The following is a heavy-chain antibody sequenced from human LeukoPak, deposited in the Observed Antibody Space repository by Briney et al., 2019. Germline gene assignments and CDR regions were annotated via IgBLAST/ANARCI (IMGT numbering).Heavy chain of an antibody. CDR3: ARRVYDILTGHLNWFDP. D-gene: IGHD3-9*01. CDR1: GGSISSGGYY. J-gene: IGHJ5*02. CDR2: IYYSGST. V-gene: IGHV4-31*03. Sequence: SETLSLTCTVSGGSISSGGYYWSWIRQHPGKGLEWIGYIYYSGSTYYNPSLKSRVTISVDTSKNQFSLKLSSVTAADTAVYYCARRVYDILTGHLNWFDPWGQGTLVTVSP.